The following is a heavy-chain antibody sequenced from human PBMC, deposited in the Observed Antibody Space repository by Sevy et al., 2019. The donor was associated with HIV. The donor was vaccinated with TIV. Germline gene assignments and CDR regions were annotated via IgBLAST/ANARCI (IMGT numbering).Heavy chain of an antibody. D-gene: IGHD3-22*01. Sequence: GGSLRLSCAASGFDLSTYDMHWVRQAPGKGLEWVAFISFDGSDKWYGNSVKGRFTISRDNSKNTLYVQMNTLRDEDTAVYYCAKRERSYYDSSGNYDAFDVWGQGTSVTVSS. V-gene: IGHV3-33*03. CDR1: GFDLSTYD. CDR3: AKRERSYYDSSGNYDAFDV. J-gene: IGHJ3*01. CDR2: ISFDGSDK.